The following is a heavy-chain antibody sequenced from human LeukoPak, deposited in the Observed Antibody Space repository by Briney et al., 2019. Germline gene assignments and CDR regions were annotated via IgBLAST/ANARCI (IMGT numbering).Heavy chain of an antibody. V-gene: IGHV3-21*01. J-gene: IGHJ4*02. Sequence: GGSLRLSCAASGFTFSSYSMNWVRQAPGKGLEWVSSISGNSIYIYYADSVKGRFTISRDNAKNSLYLQMSSLRVADTAVYYCAIPYYYGSGSYYNSPFDYWGQGTLVTVSS. CDR2: ISGNSIYI. CDR1: GFTFSSYS. CDR3: AIPYYYGSGSYYNSPFDY. D-gene: IGHD3-10*01.